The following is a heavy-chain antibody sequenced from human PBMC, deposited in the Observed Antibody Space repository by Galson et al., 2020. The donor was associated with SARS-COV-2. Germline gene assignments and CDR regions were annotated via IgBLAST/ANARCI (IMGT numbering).Heavy chain of an antibody. CDR3: ARGGRQDAFDI. V-gene: IGHV3-53*01. CDR2: IYSGGGT. J-gene: IGHJ3*02. D-gene: IGHD1-26*01. CDR1: GFTVSATY. Sequence: GGLLSISCAASGFTVSATYMNWVRQAPGTGLEWVSVIYSGGGTYYADSVTGRFPISRDNSKNTLYLQLNSLRAEDTAVYFGARGGRQDAFDIWGQGTMVTVSS.